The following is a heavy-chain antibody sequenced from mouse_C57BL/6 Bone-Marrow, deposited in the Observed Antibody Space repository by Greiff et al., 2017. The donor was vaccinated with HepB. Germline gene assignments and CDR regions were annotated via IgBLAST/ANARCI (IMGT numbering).Heavy chain of an antibody. V-gene: IGHV1-85*01. CDR2: IYPRDGST. D-gene: IGHD1-1*01. J-gene: IGHJ1*03. CDR1: GYTFTSYD. Sequence: QVQLQQSGPELVKPGASVKLSCKASGYTFTSYDINWVKQRPGQGLEWIGWIYPRDGSTKYNEKFKGKATLTVDTSSSTAYMELHSLTSEDSAVYFCAREDNTGVATSYWYFDVWGTGTTVTVSS. CDR3: AREDNTGVATSYWYFDV.